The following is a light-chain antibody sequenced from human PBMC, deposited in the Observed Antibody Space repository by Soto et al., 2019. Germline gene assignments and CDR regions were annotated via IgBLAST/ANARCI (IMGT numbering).Light chain of an antibody. CDR2: GAS. J-gene: IGKJ4*01. CDR3: QQDNNWPLT. CDR1: QSVSSN. V-gene: IGKV3-15*01. Sequence: EIVMTPSPTPLSVSPVERASLSCRASQSVSSNLAWYQQKPGQAPRLLIYGASTRATGIPARFSGSGSGTEFTLTISSLQSEDFAVYYCQQDNNWPLTFGGGTKVDIK.